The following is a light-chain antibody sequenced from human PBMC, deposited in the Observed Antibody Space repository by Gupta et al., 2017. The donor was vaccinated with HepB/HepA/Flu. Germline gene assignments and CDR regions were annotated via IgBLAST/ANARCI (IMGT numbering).Light chain of an antibody. CDR1: QNIGYS. CDR3: QQRLSWPYT. Sequence: EVVLTPSPGTLSLSAGERATLSVRASQNIGYSSAWYQQKPGQTPRLVIFDTANRATGIPPKFTGSGSGTEFTLTISSLEPKAFPVYYSQQRLSWPYTLGQGTKLETK. CDR2: DTA. V-gene: IGKV3-11*01. J-gene: IGKJ2*01.